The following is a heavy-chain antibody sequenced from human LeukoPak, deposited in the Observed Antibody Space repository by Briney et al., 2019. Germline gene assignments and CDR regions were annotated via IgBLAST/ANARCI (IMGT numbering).Heavy chain of an antibody. V-gene: IGHV3-30*18. J-gene: IGHJ6*04. D-gene: IGHD1-1*01. CDR2: IAYDGNNT. Sequence: GGSLRLSCVASGFIFSDYGIQWVRQAPGKGLEWVAVIAYDGNNTYYGDSVRGRFTISRDNSKKMVYLEMNSLRVEDTAVYYCAKTGMLRRVGYLDVWGKETAVIVSS. CDR3: AKTGMLRRVGYLDV. CDR1: GFIFSDYG.